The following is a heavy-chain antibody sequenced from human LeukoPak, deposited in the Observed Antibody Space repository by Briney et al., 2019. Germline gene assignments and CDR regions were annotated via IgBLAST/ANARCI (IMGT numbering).Heavy chain of an antibody. Sequence: SETLSLTCTVSGGSISSGGYYWSWIRQHPGKGLEWIGYIYYSGSTYYNPSLKSRVTISVNTSKIQFSLKLSSVTAADTAVYYCARGKGAALIDYWGQGTLVTVSS. D-gene: IGHD6-6*01. CDR2: IYYSGST. J-gene: IGHJ4*02. CDR3: ARGKGAALIDY. CDR1: GGSISSGGYY. V-gene: IGHV4-31*03.